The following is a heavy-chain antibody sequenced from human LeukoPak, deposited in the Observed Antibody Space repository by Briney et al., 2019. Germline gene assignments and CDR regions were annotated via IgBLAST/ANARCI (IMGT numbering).Heavy chain of an antibody. V-gene: IGHV1-2*02. J-gene: IGHJ4*02. CDR2: INPSSGGT. D-gene: IGHD5-18*01. CDR3: AMGGYSYGFIDY. Sequence: ASVKVSCKASGYTFTGYYMHWVRQAPGQGLEWMGWINPSSGGTNYAQKFRGRVTMTRDTSISTAYMELSRLRSDDTAVYYCAMGGYSYGFIDYWGQGTLVTVSS. CDR1: GYTFTGYY.